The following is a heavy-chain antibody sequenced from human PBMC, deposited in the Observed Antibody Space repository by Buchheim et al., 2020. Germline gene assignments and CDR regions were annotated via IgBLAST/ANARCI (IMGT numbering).Heavy chain of an antibody. CDR2: IWYDGSNK. CDR1: GFTFSSHG. J-gene: IGHJ6*02. CDR3: VRWADFRAVDV. V-gene: IGHV3-33*01. Sequence: QVQMVESGGSVVQPGRSLRLSCAASGFTFSSHGMHWVRQAPGRGLEWVAVIWYDGSNKYYADSVKGRFTISRDNFKNMVYLQMNSLRVEDTAVYYCVRWADFRAVDVWGQGTT. D-gene: IGHD3-3*01.